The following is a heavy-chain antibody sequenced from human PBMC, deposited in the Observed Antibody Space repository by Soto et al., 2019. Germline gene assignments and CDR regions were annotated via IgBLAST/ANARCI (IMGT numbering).Heavy chain of an antibody. D-gene: IGHD2-15*01. CDR2: IGTAGDT. CDR1: GFTFSGFD. CDR3: ARGQEVGAHFFDS. J-gene: IGHJ4*02. Sequence: VGSLRLSGEASGFTFSGFDMHWVCQPTGKGLEWVSTIGTAGDTYYAVSVKGRFTISRDNAKNSLSLQMNSLRAGDTAVYFCARGQEVGAHFFDSWGQGTQVTVSS. V-gene: IGHV3-13*01.